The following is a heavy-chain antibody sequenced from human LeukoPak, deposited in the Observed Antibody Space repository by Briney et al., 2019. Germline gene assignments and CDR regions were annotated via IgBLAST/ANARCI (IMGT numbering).Heavy chain of an antibody. V-gene: IGHV3-7*01. CDR2: IKQEGSEK. D-gene: IGHD3-16*01. Sequence: PGGSLRLSCSAHGLTLISYWMGWGRQARGKGLGWVANIKQEGSEKSYVASVKGRFTISRDNAKNSVDLQMNSLRAEDTAVYFCARVARLSDYWGQGTLVTVSS. CDR3: ARVARLSDY. CDR1: GLTLISYW. J-gene: IGHJ4*02.